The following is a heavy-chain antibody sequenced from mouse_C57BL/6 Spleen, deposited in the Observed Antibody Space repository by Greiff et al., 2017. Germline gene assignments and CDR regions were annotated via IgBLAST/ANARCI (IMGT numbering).Heavy chain of an antibody. J-gene: IGHJ2*01. CDR3: ARGGEDYFDY. Sequence: EVQGVESEGGLVQPGSSMKLSCTASGFTFSDYYMAWVRQVPDKGLEWVANINSDGSSTYYLDSLKSRFILSCDNAQHILSLQRSSLKAEDTATYYCARGGEDYFDYGGQGTTLTVSS. CDR2: INSDGSST. CDR1: GFTFSDYY. V-gene: IGHV5-16*01.